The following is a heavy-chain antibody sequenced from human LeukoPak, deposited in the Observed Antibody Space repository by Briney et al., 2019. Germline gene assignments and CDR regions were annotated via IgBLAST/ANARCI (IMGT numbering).Heavy chain of an antibody. J-gene: IGHJ4*02. CDR1: GGSINSSDYY. V-gene: IGHV4-39*01. D-gene: IGHD6-19*01. CDR2: IYHSGSM. Sequence: SETLSLTCTVSGGSINSSDYYWGWIRQPPGKGLEWIGSIYHSGSMYASLKSRVTISVDTSKNQFSLKMSSVTAADTAVYYCASGYSSGWPEGYYFDYWGQGTLVTVSS. CDR3: ASGYSSGWPEGYYFDY.